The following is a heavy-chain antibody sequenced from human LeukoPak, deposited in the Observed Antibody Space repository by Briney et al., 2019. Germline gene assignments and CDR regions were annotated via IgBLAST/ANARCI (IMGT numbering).Heavy chain of an antibody. D-gene: IGHD3-22*01. Sequence: GGSLRLSYAASGFTFSSYEMNWVRQAPGKGLEWVSYISSSGSTIYYADSVKGRFTISRDNAKNSLYLQMNSLRAEDTAVYYCARGALSLGYYDSSGFVALRYWGQGTLVTVSS. V-gene: IGHV3-48*03. CDR2: ISSSGSTI. J-gene: IGHJ4*02. CDR3: ARGALSLGYYDSSGFVALRY. CDR1: GFTFSSYE.